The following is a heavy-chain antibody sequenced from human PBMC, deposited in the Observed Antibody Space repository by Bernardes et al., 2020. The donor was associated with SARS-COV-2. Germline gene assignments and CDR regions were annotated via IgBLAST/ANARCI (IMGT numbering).Heavy chain of an antibody. CDR1: GYILSDYE. J-gene: IGHJ3*01. CDR2: INTGNGDT. CDR3: ARNYNGLGV. D-gene: IGHD2-8*01. V-gene: IGHV1-3*04. Sequence: ASVKASCKASGYILSDYEIFWVRQAPGQSLEWVGWINTGNGDTKYSRKFQGRVTITRDTSASTAYMELTSLRSEDTAVFYCARNYNGLGVWGQGTKVTVSS.